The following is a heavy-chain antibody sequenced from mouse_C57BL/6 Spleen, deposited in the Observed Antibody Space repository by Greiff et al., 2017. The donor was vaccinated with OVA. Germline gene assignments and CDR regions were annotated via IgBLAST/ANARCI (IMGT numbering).Heavy chain of an antibody. V-gene: IGHV3-1*01. D-gene: IGHD2-5*01. CDR1: GYSITSGYD. CDR3: ARTHYSNYGAMDY. CDR2: ISYSGST. J-gene: IGHJ4*01. Sequence: EVQLQQSGPGMVKPSQSLSLTCTVTGYSITSGYDWHWIRHFPGNKLEWMGYISYSGSTNYNPSLKSRISITHDTSKNHFFLKLNSVTTEDTATYYCARTHYSNYGAMDYWGQGTSVTVSS.